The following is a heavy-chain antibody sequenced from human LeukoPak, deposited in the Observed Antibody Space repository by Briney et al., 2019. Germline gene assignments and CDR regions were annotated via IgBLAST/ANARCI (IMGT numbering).Heavy chain of an antibody. Sequence: PGGSLRLSCAASGFTFSSYGMHWVRQAPGKGLEWVAFIRYDGSNKYYADSVKGRFTISRDNSKNTLYLQMNSLRAEDTAVYYCAKARTNKIYSNDDYNRFDPWGQGTLVTVSS. CDR2: IRYDGSNK. J-gene: IGHJ5*02. D-gene: IGHD4-11*01. V-gene: IGHV3-30*02. CDR1: GFTFSSYG. CDR3: AKARTNKIYSNDDYNRFDP.